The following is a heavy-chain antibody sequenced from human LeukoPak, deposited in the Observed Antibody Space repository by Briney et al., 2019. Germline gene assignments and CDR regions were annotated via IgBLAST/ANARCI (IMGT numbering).Heavy chain of an antibody. J-gene: IGHJ4*02. D-gene: IGHD6-13*01. CDR3: ARVRQGSSWKDFDY. V-gene: IGHV1-2*02. CDR1: GYTFAAHY. Sequence: ASVKVSCKASGYTFAAHYMHWVRQAPRQGLEWMGWINPNSGDTNYAQKFQGRVTMTRDTSITTAYMELSRLRSDDTAVYYCARVRQGSSWKDFDYWGQGTLVTVSS. CDR2: INPNSGDT.